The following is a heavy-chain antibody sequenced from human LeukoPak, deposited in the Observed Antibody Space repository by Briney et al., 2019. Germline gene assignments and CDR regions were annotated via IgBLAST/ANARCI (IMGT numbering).Heavy chain of an antibody. Sequence: QPGGSLRLSCAASGFTFSNYWMHWVRQAPGKGLEWVAVISFDGTNKFYADSVKGRFTISRDNSKNALYLQMNSLRAEDTAVYYCAKGGYYERPWYFDYWGQGTLVTVSS. CDR2: ISFDGTNK. J-gene: IGHJ4*02. D-gene: IGHD3-22*01. V-gene: IGHV3-30*18. CDR1: GFTFSNYW. CDR3: AKGGYYERPWYFDY.